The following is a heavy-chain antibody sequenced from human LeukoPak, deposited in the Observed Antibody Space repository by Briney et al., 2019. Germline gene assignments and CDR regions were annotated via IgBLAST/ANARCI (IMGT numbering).Heavy chain of an antibody. V-gene: IGHV4-38-2*02. D-gene: IGHD3-22*01. Sequence: PSETLSLTCTVSGYSISSGYYWGWIRQPPGKGLGWIGSTYHSGSTYYNPSLKSRVTISVDTSKNQFSLKLSSVTAADTAVYYCARGAFYYDSGQNWFDPWGQGTLVTVSS. CDR2: TYHSGST. CDR3: ARGAFYYDSGQNWFDP. CDR1: GYSISSGYY. J-gene: IGHJ5*02.